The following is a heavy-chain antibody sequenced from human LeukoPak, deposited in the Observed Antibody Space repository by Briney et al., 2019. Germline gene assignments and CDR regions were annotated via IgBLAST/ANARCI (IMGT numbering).Heavy chain of an antibody. CDR1: GGSISSYY. Sequence: SETLSLTCTVSGGSISSYYWSWIRQPPGKGLEWIGYIYYSGSTNYNPSLKSRVTISVDTSKNQSSLKLSSVTAADTAVYYCARVSYCGGDCYSFDAFDIWGQGTMVTVSS. V-gene: IGHV4-59*01. CDR3: ARVSYCGGDCYSFDAFDI. CDR2: IYYSGST. D-gene: IGHD2-21*02. J-gene: IGHJ3*02.